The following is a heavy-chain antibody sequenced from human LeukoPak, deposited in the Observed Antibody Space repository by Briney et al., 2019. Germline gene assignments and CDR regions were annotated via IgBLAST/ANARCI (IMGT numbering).Heavy chain of an antibody. CDR1: GFTFSSYW. V-gene: IGHV3-7*01. J-gene: IGHJ6*02. D-gene: IGHD6-6*01. Sequence: GGSLRLSCAASGFTFSSYWMSWVRQAPGKGLEWVANIKQDGSEKYYVDSVKGRFTISRDNSKNTLYLQMNSLRAEDTAGYYCAKYSSSSNYYYGMDVWGQGTTVTVSS. CDR2: IKQDGSEK. CDR3: AKYSSSSNYYYGMDV.